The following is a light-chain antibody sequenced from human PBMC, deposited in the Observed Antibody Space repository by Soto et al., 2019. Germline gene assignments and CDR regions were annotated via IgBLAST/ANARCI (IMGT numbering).Light chain of an antibody. Sequence: EILMTQSPATLSVSPGERATLSCRASQSVSSNVAWYQQKPGQAPRLLIYGASSRATGIPARFSGSGSGTDFSLTVSSLQSEDFAVYYCQQYNDWPPWTFGQGTKVDI. CDR1: QSVSSN. V-gene: IGKV3-15*01. CDR2: GAS. CDR3: QQYNDWPPWT. J-gene: IGKJ1*01.